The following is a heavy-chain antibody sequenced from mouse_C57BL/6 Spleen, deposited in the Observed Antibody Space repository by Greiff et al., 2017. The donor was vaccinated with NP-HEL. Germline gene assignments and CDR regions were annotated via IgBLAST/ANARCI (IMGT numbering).Heavy chain of an antibody. J-gene: IGHJ2*01. Sequence: QVQLQQSGAELVRPGTSVKVSCKASGYAFTNYLIEWVKQRPGQGLEWIGVINPGSGGTNYNEQFKGQATLTADKSSSTAYMQLSSLTSEDSAVYFCARDYGSGVYVDYWGQGTTLTVSS. CDR3: ARDYGSGVYVDY. CDR1: GYAFTNYL. CDR2: INPGSGGT. D-gene: IGHD1-1*01. V-gene: IGHV1-54*01.